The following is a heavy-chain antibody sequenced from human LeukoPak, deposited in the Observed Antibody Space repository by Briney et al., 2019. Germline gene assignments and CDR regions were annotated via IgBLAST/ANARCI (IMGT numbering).Heavy chain of an antibody. J-gene: IGHJ5*02. CDR1: GGSISSYY. CDR3: ARSRGYDYYGGYWFDP. V-gene: IGHV4-59*01. D-gene: IGHD5-12*01. Sequence: SETLSLTCTVSGGSISSYYWSWIRQPPGKGLEWFGYIYYSGTINDNPSLKSRVTMSIDTSKNQLSLKLSSVTAADTAVYFCARSRGYDYYGGYWFDPWGQGTLVTVSS. CDR2: IYYSGTI.